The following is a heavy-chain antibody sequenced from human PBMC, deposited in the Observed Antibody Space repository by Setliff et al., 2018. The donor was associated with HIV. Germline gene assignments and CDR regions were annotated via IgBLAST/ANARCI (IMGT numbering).Heavy chain of an antibody. Sequence: PGGSLRLSCAASGFTFSTYAMTWVRQAPGKGLEWVAIIWYDGSNKYYADSVKGRFTISRDDAKNSLFLQMNSLRAEDTAMYYCARVLYISGWYGPVVKALDMWGQGTMVTVSS. V-gene: IGHV3-33*08. J-gene: IGHJ3*02. CDR3: ARVLYISGWYGPVVKALDM. D-gene: IGHD6-19*01. CDR2: IWYDGSNK. CDR1: GFTFSTYA.